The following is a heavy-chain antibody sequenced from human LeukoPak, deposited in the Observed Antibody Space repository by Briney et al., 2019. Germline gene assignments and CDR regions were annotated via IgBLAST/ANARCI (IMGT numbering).Heavy chain of an antibody. Sequence: SETLSLTCNVSGDSISSGSYYWSWIRQPAGKGLEWIGRIFTSGNSNYNPSLTSRVTISLDTSKDQFSLRLSSVTAADTAFYYCARESATSGSTDWGQGTLVTVSS. CDR1: GDSISSGSYY. CDR3: ARESATSGSTD. D-gene: IGHD3-10*01. CDR2: IFTSGNS. V-gene: IGHV4-61*02. J-gene: IGHJ4*02.